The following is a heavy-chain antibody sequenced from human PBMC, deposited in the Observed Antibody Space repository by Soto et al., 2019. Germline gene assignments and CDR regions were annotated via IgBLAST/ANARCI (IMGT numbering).Heavy chain of an antibody. Sequence: QLQLQESGSGLVKPSQTLSLTCAVSGGSISSGGHSWSWIRQPPGKGLEWIGYIYHTGSTYYNPSLKSRVTISVDRSKNQVSRKLNSVTAADTAMYYCARDLATRPQDNWFDPWGQGTLVTVSS. V-gene: IGHV4-30-2*01. CDR2: IYHTGST. CDR3: ARDLATRPQDNWFDP. D-gene: IGHD5-12*01. CDR1: GGSISSGGHS. J-gene: IGHJ5*02.